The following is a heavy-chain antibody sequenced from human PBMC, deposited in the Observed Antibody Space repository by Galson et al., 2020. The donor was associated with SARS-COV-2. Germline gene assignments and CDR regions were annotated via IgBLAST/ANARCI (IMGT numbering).Heavy chain of an antibody. CDR1: GYIFSNYW. V-gene: IGHV5-51*01. Sequence: HGESLKISCKGSGYIFSNYWIAWVRQMPGKGLEWMGIIYPGDSETKYSPSLQGQVTISVDKSINTAYLQWSSLKASDTAMYYWARQSSWNDFDYWGQGTLVIVSS. J-gene: IGHJ4*02. CDR2: IYPGDSET. D-gene: IGHD1-1*01. CDR3: ARQSSWNDFDY.